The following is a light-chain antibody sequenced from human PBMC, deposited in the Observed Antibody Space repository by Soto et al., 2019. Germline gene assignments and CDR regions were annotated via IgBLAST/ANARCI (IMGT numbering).Light chain of an antibody. CDR3: QQYNNWPPRKYT. V-gene: IGKV3-15*01. CDR1: QSVSSN. CDR2: GAS. J-gene: IGKJ2*01. Sequence: EIVMTQSPAPLSVSPGERATLSCRASQSVSSNLAWYQQKPGQAPRLLIYGASTRATGIPARFSGSGSGTEFTLTISSLQSEDFAVYYCQQYNNWPPRKYTFGQGTKLEIK.